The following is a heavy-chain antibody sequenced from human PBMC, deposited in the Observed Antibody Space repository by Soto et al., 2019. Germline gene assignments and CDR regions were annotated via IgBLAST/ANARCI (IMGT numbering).Heavy chain of an antibody. CDR2: INAGNGNT. Sequence: GASVKVSCKASGYTFTSYAMHWVRQAPGQRLEWMGWINAGNGNTKYSQKFQGRVTITRDASASTAYMELSSLRSEDTAVYYCARVGRIGSGWYGYWGQGTLVTVSS. J-gene: IGHJ4*02. V-gene: IGHV1-3*01. D-gene: IGHD6-19*01. CDR3: ARVGRIGSGWYGY. CDR1: GYTFTSYA.